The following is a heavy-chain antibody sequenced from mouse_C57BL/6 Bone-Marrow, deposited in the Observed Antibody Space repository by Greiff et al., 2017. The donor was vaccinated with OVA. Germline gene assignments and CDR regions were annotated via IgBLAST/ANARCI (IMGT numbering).Heavy chain of an antibody. CDR1: GYTFTSYW. J-gene: IGHJ2*01. CDR2: IDPSDSYT. CDR3: ARSPFDY. Sequence: QVQLQQPGAELVKPGASVKLSCKASGYTFTSYWLQWVKQRPGQGLELIGEIDPSDSYTNYNQKFKGKATLTVDTSSSTAYMQLSSLTSEDSAVYYCARSPFDYWGQGTTLTVSS. V-gene: IGHV1-50*01.